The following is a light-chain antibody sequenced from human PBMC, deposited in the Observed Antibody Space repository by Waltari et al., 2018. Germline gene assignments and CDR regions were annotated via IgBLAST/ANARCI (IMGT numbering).Light chain of an antibody. J-gene: IGKJ4*01. CDR3: QQYNSYSLLT. V-gene: IGKV1-5*03. CDR1: QSISKW. Sequence: DIRMTQSPSTLSASAGDRVIISCRASQSISKWLDWYQQKPGKAHKLLIYEASTLQSGVPSRFSGTGSGTDFTLTISSLQPDDFATYYCQQYNSYSLLTFGGGTKVEIK. CDR2: EAS.